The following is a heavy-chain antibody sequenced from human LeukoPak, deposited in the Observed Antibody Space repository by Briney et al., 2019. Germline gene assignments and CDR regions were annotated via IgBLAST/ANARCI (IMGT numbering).Heavy chain of an antibody. CDR3: ARAGGYIYGFDY. CDR1: GFTFDDYG. Sequence: PGGSLRLSCAASGFTFDDYGMSWVRQAPGKGLEWVSGINWNGGSTGYADSVKGRFTISRDNAKNSLYLQMNSLRAEDTAVYYCARAGGYIYGFDYWGQGTLVTVSS. D-gene: IGHD5-18*01. V-gene: IGHV3-20*04. CDR2: INWNGGST. J-gene: IGHJ4*02.